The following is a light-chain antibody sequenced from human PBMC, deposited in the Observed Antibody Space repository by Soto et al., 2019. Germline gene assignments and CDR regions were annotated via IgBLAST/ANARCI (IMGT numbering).Light chain of an antibody. CDR2: GAS. V-gene: IGKV3-20*01. J-gene: IGKJ2*01. CDR3: QQYGRSPFT. Sequence: EIVLTQSPVTLSLSPRERATLSCRASQRIPNNFLAWFQQKPGLPPRLLISGASTRASGIPDRFSGSGSGTDFALTISRLEPEDFAVYYCQQYGRSPFTLGQGTKLQIK. CDR1: QRIPNNF.